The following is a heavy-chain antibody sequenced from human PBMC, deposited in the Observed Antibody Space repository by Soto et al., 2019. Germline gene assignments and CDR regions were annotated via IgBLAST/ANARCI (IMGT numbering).Heavy chain of an antibody. CDR2: MNPNNGNA. CDR1: GFSFRAYV. CDR3: ARRKERPGLYYLDL. J-gene: IGHJ4*02. Sequence: NVSCKAAGFSFRAYVVGWVRLADGQGLEWMGWMNPNNGNAGFAQKFRGRINMTRNTSISTAYLELSSLRSDDSAVYFCARRKERPGLYYLDLWGERTHVTVSS. V-gene: IGHV1-8*01. D-gene: IGHD6-25*01.